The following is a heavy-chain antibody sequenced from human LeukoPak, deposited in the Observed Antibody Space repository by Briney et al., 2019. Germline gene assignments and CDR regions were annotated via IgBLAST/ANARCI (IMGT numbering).Heavy chain of an antibody. V-gene: IGHV3-21*01. CDR3: AKGNYGDYENHGYFDY. CDR1: GFTFSSYS. J-gene: IGHJ4*02. CDR2: ISSSSSYI. D-gene: IGHD4-17*01. Sequence: PGGSLRLSCAASGFTFSSYSMNWVRQAPGKGLEWVSSISSSSSYIYYADSVKGRFTISRDNAKNSLYLQMNSLRAEDTAVYYCAKGNYGDYENHGYFDYWGQGTLSPSPQ.